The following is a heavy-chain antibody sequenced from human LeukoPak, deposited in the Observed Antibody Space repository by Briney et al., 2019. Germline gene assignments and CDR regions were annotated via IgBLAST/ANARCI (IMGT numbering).Heavy chain of an antibody. D-gene: IGHD4-11*01. V-gene: IGHV3-7*01. CDR2: IKQDGSEK. CDR3: ARRRVTTGFYYYYMDV. J-gene: IGHJ6*03. Sequence: GGSLRLSCAASGFTFSSYWMSWVRQAPGKGLEWVANIKQDGSEKNYVDSVKGRFTISRDNAKNSPYLQMNSLRAEDTAVYYCARRRVTTGFYYYYMDVWGKGTTVTVSS. CDR1: GFTFSSYW.